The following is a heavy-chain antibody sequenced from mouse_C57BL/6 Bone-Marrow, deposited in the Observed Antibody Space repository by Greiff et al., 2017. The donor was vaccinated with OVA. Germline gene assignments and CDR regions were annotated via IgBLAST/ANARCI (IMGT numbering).Heavy chain of an antibody. CDR1: GYTFTDYY. V-gene: IGHV1-76*01. J-gene: IGHJ4*01. Sequence: QVHVKQSGAELVRPGASVKLSCKASGYTFTDYYINWVKQRPGQGLEWIARIYPGSGNTYYNEKFKGKATLTAEKSSSTAYMQLSSLTSEDSAVYFCARSQPGSYYYYAMDYWGQGTSVTVSS. CDR3: ARSQPGSYYYYAMDY. CDR2: IYPGSGNT.